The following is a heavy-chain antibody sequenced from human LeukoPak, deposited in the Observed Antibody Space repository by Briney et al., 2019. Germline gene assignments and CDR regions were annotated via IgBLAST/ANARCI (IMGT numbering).Heavy chain of an antibody. CDR3: ARAIYDYVWGSYRRLYYYYYYMDV. D-gene: IGHD3-16*02. CDR1: GGSISSGYY. J-gene: IGHJ6*03. CDR2: IYHSGST. Sequence: SETLSLTCTVSGGSISSGYYWGWIRQPPGKGLEWIGSIYHSGSTYYNPSLKSRVTISVDTSKNQFSLKLSSVTAADTAVYYCARAIYDYVWGSYRRLYYYYYYMDVWGKGTTVTISS. V-gene: IGHV4-38-2*02.